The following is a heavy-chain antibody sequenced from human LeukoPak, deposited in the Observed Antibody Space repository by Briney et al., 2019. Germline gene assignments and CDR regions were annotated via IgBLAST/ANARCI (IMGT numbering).Heavy chain of an antibody. V-gene: IGHV1-69*13. Sequence: GASVKVSCKASGGTFSTFSFNWVRQAPGQGLYFMGGRIPLSGTPHYTQEFQDRLTITADESTSTAYMELGSLRFEDTAVFYCVTISPGQTGSYSDWRFDLWGRGTLVTVSS. CDR1: GGTFSTFS. J-gene: IGHJ2*01. D-gene: IGHD3-10*01. CDR3: VTISPGQTGSYSDWRFDL. CDR2: RIPLSGTP.